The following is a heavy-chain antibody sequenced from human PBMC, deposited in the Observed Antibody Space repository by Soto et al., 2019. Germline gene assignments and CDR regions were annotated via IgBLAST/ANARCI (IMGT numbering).Heavy chain of an antibody. CDR1: GGTFNTHA. J-gene: IGHJ6*02. Sequence: ASVKVSCKTSGGTFNTHAISCVLQSPLHCFEWMGGIVPIYGIPSHAQKFQGRVTITADEPTTTVYMELSSLRSDDTAVYYCARGPNWNARYYYYGMDVWGQGTTVTVSS. CDR3: ARGPNWNARYYYYGMDV. D-gene: IGHD1-1*01. V-gene: IGHV1-69*13. CDR2: IVPIYGIP.